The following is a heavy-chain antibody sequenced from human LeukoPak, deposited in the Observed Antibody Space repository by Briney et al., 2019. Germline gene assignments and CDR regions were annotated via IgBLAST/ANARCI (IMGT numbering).Heavy chain of an antibody. CDR2: IYSSGGT. Sequence: SETLSLTCNVSGGSIRGYYWSWIRQPPGKGLEWIGYIYSSGGTNYNPSLKSRLTMSVDTSKNQFSLKLNSVTAADTALYFCARASTLFPGRIDYWGQGTLVTVSS. J-gene: IGHJ4*02. D-gene: IGHD3-9*01. CDR3: ARASTLFPGRIDY. V-gene: IGHV4-59*12. CDR1: GGSIRGYY.